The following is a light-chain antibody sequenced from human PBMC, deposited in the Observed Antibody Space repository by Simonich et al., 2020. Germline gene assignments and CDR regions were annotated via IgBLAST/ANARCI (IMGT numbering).Light chain of an antibody. CDR3: QQYNNWPPLT. J-gene: IGKJ4*01. CDR1: QGISNY. V-gene: IGKV1-27*01. CDR2: AAT. Sequence: DIQMTQSPSSLSASVGDRVTITCRASQGISNYLAWYQQKPGKVPKLLVYAATTLQSWVPSRFSGSGSGTEFTLTISSLQSEDFAVYYCQQYNNWPPLTFGGGTKVEIK.